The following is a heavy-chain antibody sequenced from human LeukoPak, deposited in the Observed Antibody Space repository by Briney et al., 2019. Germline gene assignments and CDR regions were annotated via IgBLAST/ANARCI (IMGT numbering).Heavy chain of an antibody. CDR3: AELGITMIGGV. Sequence: GSLGLSCAASGFTFSSYEMNWVSQAPGKGLEWVSYISSSGSTIYYADSVKGRFTISRDNAKNSLYLQMNSLRAEDTAVCYCAELGITMIGGVWGKGTTVTISS. D-gene: IGHD3-10*02. J-gene: IGHJ6*04. CDR2: ISSSGSTI. CDR1: GFTFSSYE. V-gene: IGHV3-48*03.